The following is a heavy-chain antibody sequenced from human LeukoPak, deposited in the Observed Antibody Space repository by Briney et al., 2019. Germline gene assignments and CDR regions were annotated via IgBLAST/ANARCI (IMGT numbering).Heavy chain of an antibody. D-gene: IGHD6-6*01. V-gene: IGHV1-8*01. Sequence: ASVNLSCKASGYSFTIYDINWVRLATGQGLGWMGWMNPNSGNTGYAQKFQGRGTMTRNTSISTAYMELSSLRSEDTGVYYCARYAARPEDYYGMDVWGQGTTVTVSS. CDR3: ARYAARPEDYYGMDV. CDR2: MNPNSGNT. CDR1: GYSFTIYD. J-gene: IGHJ6*02.